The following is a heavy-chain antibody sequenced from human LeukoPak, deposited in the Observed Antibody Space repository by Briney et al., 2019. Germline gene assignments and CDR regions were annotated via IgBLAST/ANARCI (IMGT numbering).Heavy chain of an antibody. V-gene: IGHV4-34*01. D-gene: IGHD5-18*01. CDR3: ARVRYSYGHKVYGVDV. Sequence: SETLSLTCAVYGGSFNYYYWSWIRQPPGKGLEWIGEINHSGTTNYSPSLRSRVTISVDTSDNQFSLKVTSVTAADSAVYYCARVRYSYGHKVYGVDVWGQGTTVTVSS. CDR2: INHSGTT. CDR1: GGSFNYYY. J-gene: IGHJ6*02.